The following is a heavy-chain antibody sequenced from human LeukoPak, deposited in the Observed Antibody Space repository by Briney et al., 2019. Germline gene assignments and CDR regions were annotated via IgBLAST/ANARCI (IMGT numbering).Heavy chain of an antibody. CDR3: ARGDLNYYDSSGYRGPYYFDY. D-gene: IGHD3-22*01. V-gene: IGHV3-21*01. J-gene: IGHJ4*02. CDR1: GFTFSSYS. Sequence: PGGSLRLSCAASGFTFSSYSMNWVRQAPGKGLEWVSSISSSSSYIYYADSVKGRFTISRDNAKNSLYLQMNSLRAEDTAVYYCARGDLNYYDSSGYRGPYYFDYWGQGTLVTVSS. CDR2: ISSSSSYI.